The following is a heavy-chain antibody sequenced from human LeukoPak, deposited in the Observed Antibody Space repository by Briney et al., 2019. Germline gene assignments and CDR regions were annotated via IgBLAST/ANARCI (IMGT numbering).Heavy chain of an antibody. CDR3: AREVGDGYSLWSDWFDP. Sequence: ASVKVSCKASGYTFTSYYMHWVRQAPGQGLEWMGIINPSGGSTSYAQKFQGRVTMTRDTSTSTVYMELSSLRSEDTAVYYCAREVGDGYSLWSDWFDPWGQGTLVTVSS. CDR1: GYTFTSYY. J-gene: IGHJ5*02. CDR2: INPSGGST. D-gene: IGHD5-24*01. V-gene: IGHV1-46*01.